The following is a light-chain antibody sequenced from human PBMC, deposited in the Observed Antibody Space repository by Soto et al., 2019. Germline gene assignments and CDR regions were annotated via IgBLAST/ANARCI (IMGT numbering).Light chain of an antibody. V-gene: IGLV2-14*01. CDR3: SSYTSSSTLEV. CDR1: SSDVGGYNY. CDR2: EVS. J-gene: IGLJ3*02. Sequence: QSVLTQPASVSGSPGQSITISCTGTSSDVGGYNYVSWYQQHPGKAPKLMIYEVSNRPPGVSTRFSGSKSGNTASLTISGLQAEDEADYYCSSYTSSSTLEVFGGGTKLTVL.